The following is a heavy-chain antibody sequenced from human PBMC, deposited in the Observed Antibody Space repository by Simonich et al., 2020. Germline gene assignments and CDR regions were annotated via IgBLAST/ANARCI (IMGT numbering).Heavy chain of an antibody. D-gene: IGHD2-15*01. CDR2: IYYSGST. V-gene: IGHV4-39*01. CDR3: ARHKGYCSGGSCYSHWYFDL. J-gene: IGHJ2*01. CDR1: GGSISSSSSY. Sequence: QLQLQESGPGLVKPSETLSLNCPVSGGSISSSSSYWGGSRQPPGKGLEWFGCIYYSGSTYYIPSLKSRDTISVDTSKNQFSLKLSSGTAADTAVYYCARHKGYCSGGSCYSHWYFDLWGRGTLVTVSS.